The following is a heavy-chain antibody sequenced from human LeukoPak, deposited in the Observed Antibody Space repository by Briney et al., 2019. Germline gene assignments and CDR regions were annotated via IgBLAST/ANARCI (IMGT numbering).Heavy chain of an antibody. CDR2: ISAYNGNT. Sequence: ASVSVSCKASGYTFTSYGISWVRQAPGQGLEWMGWISAYNGNTNYAQKLQGRVTMTTDTSTSTAYMELRSLRSDDTAVYYCAREVWWELLRYFDYWGQGTLVTVSS. CDR3: AREVWWELLRYFDY. CDR1: GYTFTSYG. D-gene: IGHD1-26*01. J-gene: IGHJ4*02. V-gene: IGHV1-18*01.